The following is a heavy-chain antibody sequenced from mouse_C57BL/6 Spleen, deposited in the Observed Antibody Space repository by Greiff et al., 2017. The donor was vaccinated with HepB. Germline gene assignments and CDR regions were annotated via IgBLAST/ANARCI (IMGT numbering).Heavy chain of an antibody. D-gene: IGHD1-1*01. J-gene: IGHJ1*03. V-gene: IGHV1-63*01. Sequence: QVQLQQSGAELVRPGTSVKMSCKASGYTFTNYWIGWAKQRPGHGLEWIGDIYPGGGYTNYNEKFKGKATLTADKSSSTAYMQFSSLTSEDSAIYYCARYYGSSPWYVDVWGTGTTVTVSS. CDR1: GYTFTNYW. CDR2: IYPGGGYT. CDR3: ARYYGSSPWYVDV.